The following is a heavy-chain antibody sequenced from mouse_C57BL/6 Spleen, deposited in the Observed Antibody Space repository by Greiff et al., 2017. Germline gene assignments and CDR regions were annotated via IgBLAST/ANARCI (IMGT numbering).Heavy chain of an antibody. CDR2: IHPNSGST. J-gene: IGHJ3*01. Sequence: QVQLQQPGAELVKPGASVKLSCKASGYTFTSYWMHWVKQRPGQGLEWIGMIHPNSGSTNYNEKFKSKATLTVDKSSSTAYMQLSSLTSEDSAVYYCAREGKMGSLAGFAYWGQGTLVTVSA. CDR3: AREGKMGSLAGFAY. V-gene: IGHV1-64*01. CDR1: GYTFTSYW.